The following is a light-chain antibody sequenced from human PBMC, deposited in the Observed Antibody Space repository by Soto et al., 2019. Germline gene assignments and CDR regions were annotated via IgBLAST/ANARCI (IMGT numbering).Light chain of an antibody. Sequence: EIVMTQSPATLSVSPGERATLSCRASQSVSSNLAWYQQKPGQAPRLLIYAASTRATGIPARFSGSGSGKEFTLTIRSLQSEDFAVYYCKQYNNWPPWTFGQGTKVEIK. CDR2: AAS. V-gene: IGKV3-15*01. CDR1: QSVSSN. J-gene: IGKJ1*01. CDR3: KQYNNWPPWT.